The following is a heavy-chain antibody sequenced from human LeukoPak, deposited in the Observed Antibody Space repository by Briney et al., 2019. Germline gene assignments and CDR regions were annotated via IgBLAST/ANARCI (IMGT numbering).Heavy chain of an antibody. J-gene: IGHJ6*02. Sequence: PSETLSLTCAVSGGYLSSGGYYWSWIRQHPGKGLEWIGYIYYSGSTYYNPSLKSRVTISVDTSKNQFSLKLSSVTAADTAVYYCARDRRDYYDSSGSNYYGMDVWGQGTTVTVSS. CDR2: IYYSGST. CDR3: ARDRRDYYDSSGSNYYGMDV. CDR1: GGYLSSGGYY. D-gene: IGHD3-22*01. V-gene: IGHV4-31*11.